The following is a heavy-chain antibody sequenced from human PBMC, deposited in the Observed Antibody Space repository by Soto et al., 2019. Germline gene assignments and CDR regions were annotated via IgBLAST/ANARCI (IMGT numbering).Heavy chain of an antibody. Sequence: QVQLQESGPGLVKPSGTLSLTCAVSGGSISTSNWWSWVRQPPGKGLEWIGEVYHSGSTNYNPSFKSRVAMSVDKSKNQFSLKLNSVTAADTALYSCARTSTRGTRFDYWGQGSLVTVSS. V-gene: IGHV4-4*02. J-gene: IGHJ4*02. CDR3: ARTSTRGTRFDY. D-gene: IGHD1-1*01. CDR2: VYHSGST. CDR1: GGSISTSNW.